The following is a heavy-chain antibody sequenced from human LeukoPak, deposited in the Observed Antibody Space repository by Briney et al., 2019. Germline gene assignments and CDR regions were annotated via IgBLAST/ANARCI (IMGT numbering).Heavy chain of an antibody. J-gene: IGHJ4*02. V-gene: IGHV3-11*04. CDR3: ARYSSSWYYFDY. CDR1: GYTFSDYY. Sequence: GGSLRLSCAASGYTFSDYYMSWIRQAPGKGLEWVSYISSSGSTIYYADSVKGRFTISRDNAKNSLYLQMNSLRAEDTAVYYCARYSSSWYYFDYWGQGTLVTVSS. CDR2: ISSSGSTI. D-gene: IGHD6-13*01.